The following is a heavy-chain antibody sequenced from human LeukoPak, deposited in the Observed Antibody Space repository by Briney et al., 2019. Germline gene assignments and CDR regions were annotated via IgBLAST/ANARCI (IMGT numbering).Heavy chain of an antibody. D-gene: IGHD4-17*01. CDR1: GYTFTSYY. CDR2: ISAYNGNA. Sequence: ASVKVSCKASGYTFTSYYMHWVRQAPGQGLEWMGWISAYNGNANYAQKLQGRVTMTTDTSTSTAYMELRSLRSDDTAVYYCGAAHDYGDYVFDYRGQGTLVTVSS. CDR3: GAAHDYGDYVFDY. J-gene: IGHJ4*02. V-gene: IGHV1-18*04.